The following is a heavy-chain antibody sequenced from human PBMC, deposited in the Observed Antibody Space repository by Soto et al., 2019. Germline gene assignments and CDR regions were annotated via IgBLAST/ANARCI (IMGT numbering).Heavy chain of an antibody. J-gene: IGHJ3*02. D-gene: IGHD3-10*01. V-gene: IGHV1-8*01. CDR1: GYTFTRYG. CDR3: ARGINYYDSGDDAFDI. CDR2: MNPNSGNT. Sequence: ASVKVSCKASGYTFTRYGISWVRQAPGQGLEWMGWMNPNSGNTGYAQKFQGRVTMTRNTSISTAYMELSSLRSEDTAVYYCARGINYYDSGDDAFDIWGQGTMVTVSS.